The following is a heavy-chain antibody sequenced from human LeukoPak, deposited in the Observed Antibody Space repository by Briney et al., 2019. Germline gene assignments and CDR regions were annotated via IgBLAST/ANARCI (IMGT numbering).Heavy chain of an antibody. V-gene: IGHV6-1*01. D-gene: IGHD5-12*01. J-gene: IGHJ4*02. CDR1: GDSVSSSSAA. CDR3: ARVSGYDSLHLDY. Sequence: SQTLSLTCAISGDSVSSSSAAWNWIRQSPSRGLEWLGRTYYRSTWYNDYAESVNSRITINPDTPKNQFSLKLSSVTAADTAVYYCARVSGYDSLHLDYWGQGTLVTVSS. CDR2: TYYRSTWYN.